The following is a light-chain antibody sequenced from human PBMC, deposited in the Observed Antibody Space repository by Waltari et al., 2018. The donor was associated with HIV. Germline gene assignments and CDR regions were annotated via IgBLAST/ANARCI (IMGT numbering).Light chain of an antibody. J-gene: IGKJ3*01. Sequence: IQMTQSPSSLSASVGDTVTITCRASQDISMFLSWYQQKPGEAPKLLIHAASSLPTGAPARVRGRGSGTEVTLTISGLQPEDFATYFCLQIYRTPLTFGPGTKLDMK. CDR2: AAS. CDR1: QDISMF. V-gene: IGKV1-39*01. CDR3: LQIYRTPLT.